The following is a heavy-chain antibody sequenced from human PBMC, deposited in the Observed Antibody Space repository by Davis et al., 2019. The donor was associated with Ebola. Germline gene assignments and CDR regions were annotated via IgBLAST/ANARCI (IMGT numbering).Heavy chain of an antibody. CDR1: AFTFSDYA. J-gene: IGHJ4*02. V-gene: IGHV3-30*04. CDR3: AKDDKFASVGPRGVDH. Sequence: GGSLRLSCAASAFTFSDYAMHWVRQPAKGLEWVAVISYDGGKTYYEDSVKGRFTISRDNSKNTLYLQMSSLRLEDTAVYFCAKDDKFASVGPRGVDHWGQGTQVIVSS. CDR2: ISYDGGKT. D-gene: IGHD3-10*01.